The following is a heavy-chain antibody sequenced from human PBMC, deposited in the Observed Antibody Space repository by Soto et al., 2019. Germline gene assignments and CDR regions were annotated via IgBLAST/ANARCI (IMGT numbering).Heavy chain of an antibody. CDR3: ARGLEWFGSNWFDP. CDR2: MNPNSGNT. V-gene: IGHV1-8*01. J-gene: IGHJ5*02. D-gene: IGHD3-3*01. CDR1: GYTFTSYD. Sequence: ASVKVSCKASGYTFTSYDINWVRQATGQGLEWMGWMNPNSGNTGYAQKFQGRVTMTRNTSISTAYMELSSLRSEDTAVYYCARGLEWFGSNWFDPWGQGTLVTVSS.